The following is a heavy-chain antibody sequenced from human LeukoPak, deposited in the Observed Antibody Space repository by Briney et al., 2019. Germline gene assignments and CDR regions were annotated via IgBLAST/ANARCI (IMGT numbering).Heavy chain of an antibody. CDR3: AKGARSSSGYTTD. CDR1: GFTFDDYA. D-gene: IGHD3-22*01. Sequence: SGGSLRLSCVASGFTFDDYAMHWVRQVPGKGLEWVAGINWNSVSAVYADSLKGRLTISRDNAKNSLFLQMNSLKTEDTAFYYCAKGARSSSGYTTDWGQGILVTVSS. V-gene: IGHV3-9*01. CDR2: INWNSVSA. J-gene: IGHJ4*02.